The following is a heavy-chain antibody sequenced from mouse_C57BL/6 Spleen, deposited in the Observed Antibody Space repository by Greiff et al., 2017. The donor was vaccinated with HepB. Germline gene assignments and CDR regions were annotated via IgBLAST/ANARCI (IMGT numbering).Heavy chain of an antibody. D-gene: IGHD1-1*01. CDR3: TNFITTVGQFAY. Sequence: EVNLVESGEGLVKPGGSLKLSCAASGFTFSSYAMSWVRQTPEKRLEWVAYISSGGDYIYYADTVKGRFTISRDNARNTLYLQMSSLKSEDTAMYYCTNFITTVGQFAYWGQGTLVTVSA. CDR1: GFTFSSYA. CDR2: ISSGGDYI. V-gene: IGHV5-9-1*02. J-gene: IGHJ3*01.